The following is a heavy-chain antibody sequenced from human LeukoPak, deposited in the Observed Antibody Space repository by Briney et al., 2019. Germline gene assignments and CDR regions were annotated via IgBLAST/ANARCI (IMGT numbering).Heavy chain of an antibody. J-gene: IGHJ4*02. CDR1: GFTVSSNY. D-gene: IGHD6-19*01. CDR2: VYSGGST. CDR3: ARAVGSGWSYFDY. V-gene: IGHV3-66*01. Sequence: PGGSLRLSCAASGFTVSSNYMSWVRQAPGKGLEWVSVVYSGGSTYYADSVKGRFTISRDNSKNTLYLQMNSLRAEDTAVYYCARAVGSGWSYFDYRSQGTLVTVSS.